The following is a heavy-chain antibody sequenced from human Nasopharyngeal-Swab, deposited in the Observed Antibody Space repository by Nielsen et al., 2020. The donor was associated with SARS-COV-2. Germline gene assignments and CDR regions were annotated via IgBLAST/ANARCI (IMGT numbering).Heavy chain of an antibody. CDR1: GFTFSSYA. J-gene: IGHJ4*02. D-gene: IGHD3-3*01. Sequence: GESLKISCAASGFTFSSYAMHWVRQAPGKGLEWVAVISYDGSNKYYADSVKGRFTISRDNSKNTLYLQMNSLRAEDTAVYYCAFADFDYWGQGTLVTVSS. CDR2: ISYDGSNK. V-gene: IGHV3-30*04. CDR3: AFADFDY.